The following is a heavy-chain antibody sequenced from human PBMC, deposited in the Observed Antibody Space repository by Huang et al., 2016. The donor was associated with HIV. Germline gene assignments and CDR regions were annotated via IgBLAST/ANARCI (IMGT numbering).Heavy chain of an antibody. CDR1: GFIFSNFS. Sequence: GFIFSNFSMNWVRQTPGKGLEWVSYISASGATIYYAASAKGRFTVSRDDAKKSLYLQLNSLRGEDTAVYYCARDLRDYDSTFDFYYYNGMDVWGQGTTVTVSS. CDR2: ISASGATI. CDR3: ARDLRDYDSTFDFYYYNGMDV. J-gene: IGHJ6*02. D-gene: IGHD3-22*01. V-gene: IGHV3-48*01.